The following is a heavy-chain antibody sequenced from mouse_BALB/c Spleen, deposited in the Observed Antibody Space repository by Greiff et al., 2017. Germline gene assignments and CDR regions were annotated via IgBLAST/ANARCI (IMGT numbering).Heavy chain of an antibody. CDR1: GYTFSSYW. Sequence: QVQLQQSGAELMKPGASVKISCKATGYTFSSYWIEWVKQRPGHGLEWIGEILPGSGSTNYNEKFKGKATFTADTSSNTAYMQLSSLTSEDSAVYYCARDPSLLRGFAYWGQGTLVTVSA. D-gene: IGHD1-1*01. J-gene: IGHJ3*01. CDR2: ILPGSGST. CDR3: ARDPSLLRGFAY. V-gene: IGHV1-9*01.